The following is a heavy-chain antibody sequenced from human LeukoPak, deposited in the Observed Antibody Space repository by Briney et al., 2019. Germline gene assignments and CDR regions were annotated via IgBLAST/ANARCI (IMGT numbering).Heavy chain of an antibody. D-gene: IGHD5-12*01. CDR2: IIPILGIA. Sequence: GSSVKVSCKASGGTFSSYAISWVRQAPGQGLEWMGRIIPILGIANYAQKFQGRVTITADKSTSTAYMELSSLRSEDTAVYYCARSRTSGYSGYDRYWYFDLWGRGTLVTVSS. V-gene: IGHV1-69*04. CDR1: GGTFSSYA. J-gene: IGHJ2*01. CDR3: ARSRTSGYSGYDRYWYFDL.